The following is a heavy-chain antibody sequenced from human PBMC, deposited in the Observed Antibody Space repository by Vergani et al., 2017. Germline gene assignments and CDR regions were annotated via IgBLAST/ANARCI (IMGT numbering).Heavy chain of an antibody. V-gene: IGHV3-21*01. CDR3: ARVRVGGNQLLPPYYYYYMDV. D-gene: IGHD2-2*01. J-gene: IGHJ6*03. Sequence: EVQPVESGGGLVKPGGSLRLSCAASGFTFSSYSMNWVRQAPGKGLEWVSSISSSSSYIYYADSVKGRFTISRDNAKNSLYLQMNSLRAEDTAVYYCARVRVGGNQLLPPYYYYYMDVWGKGTTVTGSS. CDR2: ISSSSSYI. CDR1: GFTFSSYS.